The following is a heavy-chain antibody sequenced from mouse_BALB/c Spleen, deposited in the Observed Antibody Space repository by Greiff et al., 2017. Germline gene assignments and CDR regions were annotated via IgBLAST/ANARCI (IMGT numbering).Heavy chain of an antibody. CDR3: AIYGPFAY. J-gene: IGHJ3*01. Sequence: QVQLKQPGAELVKPGASVKLSCKASGYTFTSYWMHWVKQRPGQGLEWIGEIDPSDSYTNYNQKFKGKATLTVDKSSSTAYMQLSSLTSEDSAVYYCAIYGPFAYWGQGTLVTVSA. D-gene: IGHD1-1*01. CDR1: GYTFTSYW. CDR2: IDPSDSYT. V-gene: IGHV1-69*02.